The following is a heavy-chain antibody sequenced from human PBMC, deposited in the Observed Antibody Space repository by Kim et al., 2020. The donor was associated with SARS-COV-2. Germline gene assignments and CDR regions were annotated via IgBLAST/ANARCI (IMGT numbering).Heavy chain of an antibody. V-gene: IGHV3-48*02. D-gene: IGHD4-17*01. Sequence: YTDRVKGRFTNSRDNAKNSLFLKMHSLRDEDTDVYYCARDTSSATTPIDYWGQGTLVTVSS. J-gene: IGHJ4*02. CDR3: ARDTSSATTPIDY.